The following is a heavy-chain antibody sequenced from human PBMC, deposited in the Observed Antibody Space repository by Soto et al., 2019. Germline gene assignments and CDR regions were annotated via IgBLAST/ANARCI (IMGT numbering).Heavy chain of an antibody. CDR2: ISGSGGST. J-gene: IGHJ4*02. CDR3: AKDFNGGYYDSSGYPPYFDY. V-gene: IGHV3-23*01. CDR1: GFTFSSYA. Sequence: GGSLRLSCAASGFTFSSYAMSWVRQAPGKGLEWVSAISGSGGSTYYADSVKGRFTISRDNSKNTLYLQMNSLRAEDTAVYYCAKDFNGGYYDSSGYPPYFDYWGQGTLVTVSS. D-gene: IGHD3-22*01.